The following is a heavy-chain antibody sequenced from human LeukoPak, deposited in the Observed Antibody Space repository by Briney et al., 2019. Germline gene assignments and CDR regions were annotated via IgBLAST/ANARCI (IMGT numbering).Heavy chain of an antibody. Sequence: ASVKVSCKASGGTFISYAISWVRQAPGQGLEWMGGIIPIFGTANYAQKFQGRVTITADESTSTAYMELSSLRSEDTAVYYCAREGSPYYYDSSGYYYDYWGQGTLVTVSS. V-gene: IGHV1-69*13. CDR1: GGTFISYA. CDR2: IIPIFGTA. D-gene: IGHD3-22*01. J-gene: IGHJ4*02. CDR3: AREGSPYYYDSSGYYYDY.